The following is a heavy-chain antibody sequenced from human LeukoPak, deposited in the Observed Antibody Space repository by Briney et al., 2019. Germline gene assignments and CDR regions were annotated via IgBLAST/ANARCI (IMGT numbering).Heavy chain of an antibody. CDR3: VTATEEWYYDFWSGYYPFDY. Sequence: GGSLRLSCAASGFTFSSYSMNWVRQAPGKGLEWVSSISSSSSYIYYADSVKGRFTTSRDNAKNSLYLQMNSLRAEDTAVYYCVTATEEWYYDFWSGYYPFDYWGQGTLVTVSS. CDR2: ISSSSSYI. J-gene: IGHJ4*02. V-gene: IGHV3-21*01. CDR1: GFTFSSYS. D-gene: IGHD3-3*01.